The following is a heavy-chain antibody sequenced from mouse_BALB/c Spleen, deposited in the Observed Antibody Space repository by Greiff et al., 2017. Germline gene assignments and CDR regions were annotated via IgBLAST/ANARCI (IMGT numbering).Heavy chain of an antibody. CDR3: AREEYGNYFAY. D-gene: IGHD2-10*02. Sequence: DVKLVESGGGLVKPGGSLKLSCAASGFTFSSYAMSWVRQSPEKRLEWVAEISSGGSYTYYPDTVTGRFTISRDNAKNTLYLEMSSLRSEDTAMYYCAREEYGNYFAYWGQGTLVTVSA. V-gene: IGHV5-9-4*01. CDR2: ISSGGSYT. CDR1: GFTFSSYA. J-gene: IGHJ3*01.